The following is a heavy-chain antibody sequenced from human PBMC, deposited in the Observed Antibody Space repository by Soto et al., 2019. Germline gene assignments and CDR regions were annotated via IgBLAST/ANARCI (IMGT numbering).Heavy chain of an antibody. Sequence: QVQLVQSGAEVKKPGSSVKVSCKASGGTFSSYAISWVRQAPGQGLEWMGGIIPIFGTANYAQKFQGRVTITADESTRTAYMELSSLSSEDTAVYYCARVAREHYYYYYGMDFGGQGTTVTVSS. CDR2: IIPIFGTA. V-gene: IGHV1-69*12. J-gene: IGHJ6*02. CDR3: ARVAREHYYYYYGMDF. CDR1: GGTFSSYA. D-gene: IGHD1-1*01.